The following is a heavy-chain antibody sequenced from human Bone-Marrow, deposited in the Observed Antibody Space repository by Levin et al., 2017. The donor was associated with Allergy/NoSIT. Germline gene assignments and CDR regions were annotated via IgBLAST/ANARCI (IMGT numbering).Heavy chain of an antibody. D-gene: IGHD5-12*01. V-gene: IGHV3-30*18. CDR3: AKAYFLVATIGGFDY. J-gene: IGHJ4*02. CDR2: ISYDGSNK. CDR1: GFTFSSYG. Sequence: GESLKISCAASGFTFSSYGMHWVRQAPGKGLEWVAVISYDGSNKYYADSVKGRFTISRDNSKNTLYLQMNSLRAEDTAVYYCAKAYFLVATIGGFDYWGQGTLVTVSS.